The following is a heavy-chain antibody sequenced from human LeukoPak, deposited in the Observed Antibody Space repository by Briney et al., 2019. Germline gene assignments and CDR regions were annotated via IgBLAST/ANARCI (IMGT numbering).Heavy chain of an antibody. D-gene: IGHD6-6*01. CDR3: ARLSSIEARGEWFDP. J-gene: IGHJ5*02. CDR1: GGTFSSYA. V-gene: IGHV1-69*13. CDR2: IIPIFGTA. Sequence: SVKVSCKASGGTFSSYAISWVRQAAGQGREWMGVIIPIFGTANYAQKFQGRVTITADEPTSTAYMELSSLRAEDTAVYYCARLSSIEARGEWFDPWGQGTLVTVSS.